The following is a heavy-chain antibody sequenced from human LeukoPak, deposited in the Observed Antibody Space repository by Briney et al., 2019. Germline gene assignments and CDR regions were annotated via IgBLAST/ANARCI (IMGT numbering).Heavy chain of an antibody. CDR1: GGTFSSYA. CDR3: ARDHELGYCSGGSCYSGSFDY. Sequence: ASVKVSCKASGGTFSSYAISWVRQAPGQGLEWMGGIIPIFGTANYAQKFQDRVTITADESTSTAYMELSSLRSEDTAVYYCARDHELGYCSGGSCYSGSFDYWGQGTLVTVSS. V-gene: IGHV1-69*13. J-gene: IGHJ4*02. D-gene: IGHD2-15*01. CDR2: IIPIFGTA.